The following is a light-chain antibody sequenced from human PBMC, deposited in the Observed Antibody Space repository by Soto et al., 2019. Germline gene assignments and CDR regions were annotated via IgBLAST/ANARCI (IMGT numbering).Light chain of an antibody. CDR2: EVS. CDR1: SSGVGGYNY. CDR3: SSYTSSSTLEV. V-gene: IGLV2-14*01. J-gene: IGLJ2*01. Sequence: QSVLTQPASVSGSPGQSITISCTGTSSGVGGYNYVSWYQQHPGKAPKLMIYEVSNRPSGVSNRFSGSKSGNTASLTISGLQAEDEADYYCSSYTSSSTLEVFGGGTKVTVL.